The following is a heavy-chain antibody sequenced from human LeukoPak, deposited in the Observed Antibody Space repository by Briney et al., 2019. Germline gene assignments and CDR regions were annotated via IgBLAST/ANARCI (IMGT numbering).Heavy chain of an antibody. D-gene: IGHD3-16*02. CDR3: ARMIGLGEVSPYFDY. V-gene: IGHV5-51*01. J-gene: IGHJ4*02. Sequence: GESLKISCKGSGYSFTAYWIAWVRQVPGKGLEWMGIIHPRDSDIRYNPPFQGQVTISADKSISTAYLQWNSLKASDTAMYYCARMIGLGEVSPYFDYWGQGSLVTVSS. CDR1: GYSFTAYW. CDR2: IHPRDSDI.